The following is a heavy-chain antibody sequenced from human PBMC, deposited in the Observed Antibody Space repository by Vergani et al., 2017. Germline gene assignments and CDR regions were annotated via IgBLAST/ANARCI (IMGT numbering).Heavy chain of an antibody. D-gene: IGHD6-19*01. V-gene: IGHV3-21*01. Sequence: EVQLVESGGGLVKPGGSLRLSCAASGFTFSSYSMNWVRQAPGKGLEWVSSISSSSSYIYYADSVKVRFTISRDNAKNSLYLQMNSLRAEDTAVYYCARDLQGVAGDYWGQGTLVTVSS. CDR1: GFTFSSYS. J-gene: IGHJ4*02. CDR2: ISSSSSYI. CDR3: ARDLQGVAGDY.